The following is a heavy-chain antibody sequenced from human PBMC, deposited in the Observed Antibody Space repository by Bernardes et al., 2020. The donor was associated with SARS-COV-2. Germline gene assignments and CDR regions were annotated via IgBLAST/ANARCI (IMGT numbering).Heavy chain of an antibody. Sequence: GGSLRLSCSGSGFTFSDYTINWVRQAPGKGLEWVSSISYNSVSIYYADSVKGRFTISRDNAKSSLFLQMNNLRAEDTALYYCARGDRWVTRHCDYWGQGTLVTVSS. D-gene: IGHD5-18*01. J-gene: IGHJ4*02. V-gene: IGHV3-21*01. CDR2: ISYNSVSI. CDR3: ARGDRWVTRHCDY. CDR1: GFTFSDYT.